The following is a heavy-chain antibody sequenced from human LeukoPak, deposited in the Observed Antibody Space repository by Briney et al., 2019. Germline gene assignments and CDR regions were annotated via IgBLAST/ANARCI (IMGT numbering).Heavy chain of an antibody. CDR2: INPSGGST. CDR3: ARGRRGTSCYRCALDY. Sequence: ASVKVSCKASGYTFTSYYTHWVRQAPGQGLEWMGIINPSGGSTSYAQKFQGRVTMTRDTSTSTVYMELSSLRSEDTAVYYCARGRRGTSCYRCALDYWGQGTLVTVSS. D-gene: IGHD2-2*02. V-gene: IGHV1-46*03. J-gene: IGHJ4*02. CDR1: GYTFTSYY.